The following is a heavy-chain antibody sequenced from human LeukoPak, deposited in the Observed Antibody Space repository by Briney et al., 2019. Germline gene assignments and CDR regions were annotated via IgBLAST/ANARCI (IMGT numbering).Heavy chain of an antibody. V-gene: IGHV3-23*01. CDR2: ISSSGVNT. CDR1: GFTFNSYA. Sequence: HSGGSLRLSCAASGFTFNSYAMSWVRQAPGKGLEWVSAISSSGVNTYYADSVKGRFTISRDNSKNTLYLQMNCLRAEDTAVYYCAKDGRTPSLLWFGELPYYFDDWGQGTLVTVSS. CDR3: AKDGRTPSLLWFGELPYYFDD. D-gene: IGHD3-10*01. J-gene: IGHJ4*02.